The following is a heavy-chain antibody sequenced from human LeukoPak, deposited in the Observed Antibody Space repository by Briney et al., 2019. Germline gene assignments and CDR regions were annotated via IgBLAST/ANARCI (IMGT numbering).Heavy chain of an antibody. D-gene: IGHD4-17*01. Sequence: SETLSLTCTVSGGSISSGPYTWGWIRQPPEKGLEWIGTISSGGDTYYNPSLQSRVIVSVDTSKSQFSLTLISVTAADTALYYCARLPTGFPNWFAPWGQGILVTVSS. CDR2: ISSGGDT. J-gene: IGHJ5*02. CDR3: ARLPTGFPNWFAP. CDR1: GGSISSGPYT. V-gene: IGHV4-39*01.